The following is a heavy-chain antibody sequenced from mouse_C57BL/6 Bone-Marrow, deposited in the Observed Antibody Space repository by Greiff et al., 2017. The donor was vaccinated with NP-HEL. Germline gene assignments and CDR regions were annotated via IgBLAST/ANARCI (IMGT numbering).Heavy chain of an antibody. Sequence: EVMLVESGGGLVQPGGSLKLSCAASGFTFSDYYMYWVRQTPEKRLEWVAYISNGGGSTYYPDTVKGRFTISRDNAKNTLYLQMSRLKSEDTAMFYCATPSSVGAPCAYGRQGTRDTVSA. CDR2: ISNGGGST. J-gene: IGHJ3*01. CDR1: GFTFSDYY. CDR3: ATPSSVGAPCAY. V-gene: IGHV5-12*01. D-gene: IGHD6-1*01.